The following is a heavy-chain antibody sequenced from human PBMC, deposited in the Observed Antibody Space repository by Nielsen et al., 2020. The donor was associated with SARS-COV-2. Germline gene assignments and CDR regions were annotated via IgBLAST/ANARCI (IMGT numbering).Heavy chain of an antibody. D-gene: IGHD6-19*01. CDR3: ARDASSGWSHFFDF. CDR2: IYYSGST. V-gene: IGHV4-61*01. CDR1: GGSVSSGSYY. Sequence: SETLSLTCTVSGGSVSSGSYYWSWIRQPPGKGLEWIGYIYYSGSTNYNPSLKSRVTISVDKSKNQFSLKLSSVTAADTAVYYCARDASSGWSHFFDFWGQGTLVTVSS. J-gene: IGHJ4*02.